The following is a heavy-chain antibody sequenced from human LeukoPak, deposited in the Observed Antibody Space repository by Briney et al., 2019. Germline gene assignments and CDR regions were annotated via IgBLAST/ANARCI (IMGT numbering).Heavy chain of an antibody. Sequence: SGRSLRLSCAASGFTFSRYGLLWVRQAPGKGLDVVTFIRYDGNHQYYADSVKGRFTISRDNSKNTLYLQMNSLRAEDTAVYYCARSEAYCSSTSCFLYFDYWGQGTLVTVSS. CDR1: GFTFSRYG. D-gene: IGHD2-2*01. V-gene: IGHV3-33*08. CDR2: IRYDGNHQ. J-gene: IGHJ4*02. CDR3: ARSEAYCSSTSCFLYFDY.